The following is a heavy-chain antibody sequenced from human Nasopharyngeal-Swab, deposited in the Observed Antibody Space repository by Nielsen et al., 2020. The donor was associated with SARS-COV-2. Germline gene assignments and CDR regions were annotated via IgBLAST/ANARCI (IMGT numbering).Heavy chain of an antibody. D-gene: IGHD2-21*01. CDR3: ARGRMWHWYFDL. Sequence: SETLSLTCTVSGGSISSGSYYWSWIRQPAGKGLEWIGRIYTSGSTNYNPSLKSRVTISVDTSKNQFSLKLSSVTAADTAVYYCARGRMWHWYFDLWGRGTLVTVS. CDR1: GGSISSGSYY. CDR2: IYTSGST. J-gene: IGHJ2*01. V-gene: IGHV4-61*02.